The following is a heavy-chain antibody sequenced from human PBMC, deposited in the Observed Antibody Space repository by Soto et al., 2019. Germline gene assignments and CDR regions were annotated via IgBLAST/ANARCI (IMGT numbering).Heavy chain of an antibody. CDR2: IYYSGST. J-gene: IGHJ5*02. V-gene: IGHV4-61*08. CDR3: ARDSPPAMVRGVARTNWFDP. Sequence: PSETLSLTCTVSGGSISSGDYYWSWIRQPPGKGLEWIGYIYYSGSTNYNPSLKSRVTISVDTSKNQFSLKLSSVTAADTAVYYCARDSPPAMVRGVARTNWFDPWGQGTLVTVSS. CDR1: GGSISSGDYY. D-gene: IGHD3-10*01.